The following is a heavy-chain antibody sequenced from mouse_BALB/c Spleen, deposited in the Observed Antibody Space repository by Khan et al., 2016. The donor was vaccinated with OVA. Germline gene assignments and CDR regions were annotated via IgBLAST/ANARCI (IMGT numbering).Heavy chain of an antibody. V-gene: IGHV1-5*01. J-gene: IGHJ3*01. Sequence: VQLQQSGTVLARPGASVKMSCKASGYTFTSYWMHWVKQRPGQGLEWIGDIYPGNTDTNYNQKFKGKAKLTAVTSTSTAYMELSSLTNEDSAVYYCTRRNGDVAWFDYWGQGTLVTVSA. CDR3: TRRNGDVAWFDY. CDR1: GYTFTSYW. D-gene: IGHD4-1*01. CDR2: IYPGNTDT.